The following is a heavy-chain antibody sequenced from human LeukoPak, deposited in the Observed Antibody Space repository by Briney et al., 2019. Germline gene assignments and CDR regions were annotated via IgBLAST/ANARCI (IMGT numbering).Heavy chain of an antibody. CDR3: ARGPPGIEYCCGGSCHPGMDV. D-gene: IGHD2-15*01. J-gene: IGHJ6*04. CDR2: ISAYNGNT. CDR1: VYTFTSYG. Sequence: ASVKVSFKASVYTFTSYGISWVRQAPGQGLEWMGWISAYNGNTNYAQKLLGRLTMTTDTSTSKAYMELRSLRSDDTAVYYCARGPPGIEYCCGGSCHPGMDVWGKGTTVTVSS. V-gene: IGHV1-18*01.